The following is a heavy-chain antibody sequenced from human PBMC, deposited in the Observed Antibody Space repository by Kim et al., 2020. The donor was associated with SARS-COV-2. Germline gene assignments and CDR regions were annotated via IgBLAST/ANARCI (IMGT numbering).Heavy chain of an antibody. CDR3: ARDIYDYGDYTAGWFDP. V-gene: IGHV4-31*03. D-gene: IGHD4-17*01. Sequence: SETLSLTCTVSGGSISSGGYYWSWIRQHPGKGLEWIGYIYYSGSTYYNPSLKSRVTISVDTSKNQFSLKLSSVTAADTAVYYCARDIYDYGDYTAGWFDPWGQGTLVTVSS. J-gene: IGHJ5*02. CDR1: GGSISSGGYY. CDR2: IYYSGST.